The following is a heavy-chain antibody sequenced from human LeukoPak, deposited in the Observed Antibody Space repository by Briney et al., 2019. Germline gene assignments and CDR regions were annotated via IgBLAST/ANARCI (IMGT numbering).Heavy chain of an antibody. CDR1: GFTFSSYG. D-gene: IGHD6-19*01. Sequence: GGSLRLSCAASGFTFSSYGMHWVRQAPGKGLEWVAVISYDGGNKYYADSVKGRFTISRDNSKNTLYLQMNSLRAEDTAVYYCAKACGSSGWDPYYYYGMDVWGQGTTVTVSS. J-gene: IGHJ6*02. CDR3: AKACGSSGWDPYYYYGMDV. V-gene: IGHV3-30*18. CDR2: ISYDGGNK.